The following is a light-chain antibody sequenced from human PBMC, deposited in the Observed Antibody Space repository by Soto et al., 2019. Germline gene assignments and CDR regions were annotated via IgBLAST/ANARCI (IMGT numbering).Light chain of an antibody. CDR3: QHYVTWPLA. Sequence: EVVMTQSPATLSVSPGERATLSCRASRGIGSTLAWYQQKPGQTPRLLIYDTSTRATGVPARFIGSASGTEFNLTITSLQSEDFAIYYCQHYVTWPLAFGGGTRVENK. V-gene: IGKV3-15*01. J-gene: IGKJ4*01. CDR2: DTS. CDR1: RGIGST.